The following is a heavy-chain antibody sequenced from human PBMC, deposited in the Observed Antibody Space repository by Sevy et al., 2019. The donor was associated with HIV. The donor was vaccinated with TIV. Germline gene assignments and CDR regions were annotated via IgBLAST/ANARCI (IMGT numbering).Heavy chain of an antibody. D-gene: IGHD2-21*01. J-gene: IGHJ4*02. V-gene: IGHV1-24*01. Sequence: ASLKVSCKVSGYTLNELSMHWVRQAPGKGLEWMGGFDPEQRETLYAQTFQGRLTMTEDTSTNTAYMELSSLRSDDTAVYYCAADSPWAGLVVVPSPIYNWGQGTLVTVSS. CDR2: FDPEQRET. CDR1: GYTLNELS. CDR3: AADSPWAGLVVVPSPIYN.